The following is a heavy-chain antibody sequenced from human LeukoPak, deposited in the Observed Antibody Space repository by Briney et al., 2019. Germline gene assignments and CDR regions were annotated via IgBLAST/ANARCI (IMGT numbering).Heavy chain of an antibody. V-gene: IGHV3-30*03. CDR2: ISYDASNK. Sequence: GGSLRLSCAASGFTFSRYGMHWVRQTPGKGLEWVAVISYDASNKYYADSVKGRFTISRDNAKNSLYLQMNSLRAEDTAIYYCARGGAPYFDWCFDYWGQGTLVTVSS. J-gene: IGHJ4*02. CDR1: GFTFSRYG. D-gene: IGHD3-9*01. CDR3: ARGGAPYFDWCFDY.